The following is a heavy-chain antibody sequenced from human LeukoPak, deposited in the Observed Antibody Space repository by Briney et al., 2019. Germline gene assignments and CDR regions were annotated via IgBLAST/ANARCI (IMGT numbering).Heavy chain of an antibody. CDR1: GFTFSSYA. V-gene: IGHV3-23*01. J-gene: IGHJ4*02. D-gene: IGHD3-22*01. Sequence: GGSLRLSCAASGFTFSSYAMSWVRQAPGKGLEWVSAISGSGGSTYYADSVKGRFTISRDNSKNTLYLQMYSLRAEDTAVYYCAKASDYYDSSGYYYMGQGTLVTVSS. CDR3: AKASDYYDSSGYYY. CDR2: ISGSGGST.